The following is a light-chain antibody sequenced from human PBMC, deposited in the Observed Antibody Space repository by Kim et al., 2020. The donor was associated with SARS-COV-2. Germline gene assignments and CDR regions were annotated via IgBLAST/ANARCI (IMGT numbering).Light chain of an antibody. Sequence: IPMSQSPCSLSASVGDRVIITCRASQGIDNYVAWYQQKPGKVPKVLIYVASTLETGVPSRFSGSGSGTDFTLTISSLQPEDVATYYCQKYNSVPLTFGGGTKVDIK. J-gene: IGKJ4*01. CDR2: VAS. V-gene: IGKV1-27*01. CDR1: QGIDNY. CDR3: QKYNSVPLT.